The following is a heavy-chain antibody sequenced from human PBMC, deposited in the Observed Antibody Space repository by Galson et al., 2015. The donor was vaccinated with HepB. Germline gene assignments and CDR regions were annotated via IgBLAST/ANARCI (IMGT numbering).Heavy chain of an antibody. CDR3: ARELGDLWYFDL. CDR2: ISSSSSYI. J-gene: IGHJ2*01. V-gene: IGHV3-21*01. D-gene: IGHD3-3*01. CDR1: GFTFSSYS. Sequence: SLRLSCAASGFTFSSYSMNWVRQAPGKGLEWVSSISSSSSYIYYADSVKGRFTISRDNAKNSLYLQMNSLRAEDTAVYYCARELGDLWYFDLWGRGTLVTVSS.